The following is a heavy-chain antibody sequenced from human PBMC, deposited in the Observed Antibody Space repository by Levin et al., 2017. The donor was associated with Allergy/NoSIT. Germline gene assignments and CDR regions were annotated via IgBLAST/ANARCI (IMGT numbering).Heavy chain of an antibody. Sequence: GESLKISCKASGYTFTSYGISWVRQAPGQGLEWMGWISAYNGNTNYAQKLQGRVTMTTDTSTSTAYMELRSLRSDDTAVYYCARDSPPSYSSGWADAFDIWGQGTMVTVSS. CDR2: ISAYNGNT. D-gene: IGHD6-19*01. CDR1: GYTFTSYG. CDR3: ARDSPPSYSSGWADAFDI. J-gene: IGHJ3*02. V-gene: IGHV1-18*01.